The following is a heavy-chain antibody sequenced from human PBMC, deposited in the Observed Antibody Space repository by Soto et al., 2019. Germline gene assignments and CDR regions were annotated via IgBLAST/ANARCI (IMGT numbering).Heavy chain of an antibody. J-gene: IGHJ5*02. CDR3: ARGSGYDSSGYYYEWFDP. CDR2: ISAYNGNT. Sequence: ASVKVSCKASGYTFTSYGISWVRQAPGQGLEWMGWISAYNGNTNYAQKLQGRVTMTTDTSTSTAYMELRSLRSDDTAVYYCARGSGYDSSGYYYEWFDPWGQGTLVTVSS. V-gene: IGHV1-18*01. CDR1: GYTFTSYG. D-gene: IGHD3-22*01.